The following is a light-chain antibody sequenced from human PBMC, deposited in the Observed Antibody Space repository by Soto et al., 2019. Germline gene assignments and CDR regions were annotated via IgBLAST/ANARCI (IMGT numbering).Light chain of an antibody. CDR3: AAWDDSLNGYV. Sequence: QSVLTQPPSASGTPGQRVTIYCSGSNSNIGSNTVNWFQQLPGTAPKLLIYTNNQRPSGVPDHFSGSKSGTSASLAVSGLQSEDEADYYCAAWDDSLNGYVFGTGTKLTVL. V-gene: IGLV1-44*01. CDR2: TNN. J-gene: IGLJ1*01. CDR1: NSNIGSNT.